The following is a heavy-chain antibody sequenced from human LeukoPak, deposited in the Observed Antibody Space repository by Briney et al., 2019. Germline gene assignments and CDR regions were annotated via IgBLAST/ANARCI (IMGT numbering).Heavy chain of an antibody. J-gene: IGHJ5*02. CDR3: ATGIRFLEWLLPSNWFDP. CDR2: VDPEDGET. V-gene: IGHV1-69-2*01. D-gene: IGHD3-3*01. Sequence: ASVKVSCKASGYTFTSYGISWVQQAPGKGLEWMGRVDPEDGETIYAEKFQGRVTITADTSTDTAYMELSSLRSEDTAVYYCATGIRFLEWLLPSNWFDPWGQGTLVTVSS. CDR1: GYTFTSYG.